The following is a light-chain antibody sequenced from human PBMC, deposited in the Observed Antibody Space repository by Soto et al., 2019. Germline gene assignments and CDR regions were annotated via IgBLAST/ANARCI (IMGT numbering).Light chain of an antibody. V-gene: IGLV2-14*01. CDR1: SSDVGGYNY. J-gene: IGLJ1*01. CDR3: SSYTSGSTYV. Sequence: QSALTQPASVSGSPGQSITISCTGTSSDVGGYNYVSWHQQHPGKAPKLMIYDVSNRPSGVSNRFSGSKSGNTASLTISGLQAEDEADYYCSSYTSGSTYVFGTGTKVTVL. CDR2: DVS.